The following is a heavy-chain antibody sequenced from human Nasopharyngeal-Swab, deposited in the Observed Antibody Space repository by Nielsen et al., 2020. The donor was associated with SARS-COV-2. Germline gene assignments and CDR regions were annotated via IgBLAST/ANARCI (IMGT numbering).Heavy chain of an antibody. CDR3: ARVVPFLLPRRVHWYFDL. J-gene: IGHJ2*01. V-gene: IGHV3-48*03. D-gene: IGHD3-3*02. Sequence: GGSLRLSCAASGFTFSSYEMNWVRQAPGKGLEWVSYISSSGSTIYYADSVKGRFTISRDNAKNSLYLQMNSLRAEDTAVYYCARVVPFLLPRRVHWYFDLWGRGTLVTVSS. CDR1: GFTFSSYE. CDR2: ISSSGSTI.